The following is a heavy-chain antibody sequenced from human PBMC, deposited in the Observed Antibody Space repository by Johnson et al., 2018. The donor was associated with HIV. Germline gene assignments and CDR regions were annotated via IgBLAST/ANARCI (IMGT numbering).Heavy chain of an antibody. CDR2: ISFSGG. CDR3: VKSTQATIVRESGPYGGFHV. Sequence: VLLLESGGGLVQPGGSLRLSCGASPFTFNSNATSWVRQAPVKGLDWVSLISFSGGKGRFTISRDNSKNTLYLQMNSLRAEDTALYYCVKSTQATIVRESGPYGGFHVWGQGTMVSVSS. J-gene: IGHJ3*01. V-gene: IGHV3-23*01. CDR1: PFTFNSNA. D-gene: IGHD4/OR15-4a*01.